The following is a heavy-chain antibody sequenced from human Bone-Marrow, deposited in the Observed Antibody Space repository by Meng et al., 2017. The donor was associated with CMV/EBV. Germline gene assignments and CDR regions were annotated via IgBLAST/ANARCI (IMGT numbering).Heavy chain of an antibody. V-gene: IGHV1-69*05. J-gene: IGHJ4*02. CDR3: ARAVAGTYYFDY. CDR1: GGTFSSYA. D-gene: IGHD6-19*01. Sequence: SVKVSCKASGGTFSSYAISWVRQAPGQGLEWMGGIIPIFGTANHAQKFQGRVTITTDESTSTAYMELSSLRSEDTAVYYCARAVAGTYYFDYWGQGTLVTVSS. CDR2: IIPIFGTA.